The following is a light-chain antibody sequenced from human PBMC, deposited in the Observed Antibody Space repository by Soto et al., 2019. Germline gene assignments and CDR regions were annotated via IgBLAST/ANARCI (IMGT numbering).Light chain of an antibody. V-gene: IGKV1-12*01. Sequence: DSPMTHSPSSVSASVGDRVTITCRASQGISDWLAWYQQKPGKAPKLLIYATSILQSGVPSRFSGSVSGTDLTLIISSLQLEEVATYYWQQATSFTCTFGPGTKVEI. CDR1: QGISDW. CDR3: QQATSFTCT. J-gene: IGKJ3*01. CDR2: ATS.